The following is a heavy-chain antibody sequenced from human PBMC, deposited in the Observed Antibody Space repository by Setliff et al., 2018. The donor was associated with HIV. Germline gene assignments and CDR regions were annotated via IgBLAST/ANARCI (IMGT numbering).Heavy chain of an antibody. V-gene: IGHV4-34*09. Sequence: PSETLSLTCAVYGGSFSGYYWAWIRQPPGKGLEWIGEINHSGSTNYNPSLKSRVTISVDTSKNQFSLKLSSVTAADTAIYYCARGTPDHEVWYVDLWGRGTLVTVSS. CDR1: GGSFSGYY. J-gene: IGHJ2*01. CDR2: INHSGST. CDR3: ARGTPDHEVWYVDL.